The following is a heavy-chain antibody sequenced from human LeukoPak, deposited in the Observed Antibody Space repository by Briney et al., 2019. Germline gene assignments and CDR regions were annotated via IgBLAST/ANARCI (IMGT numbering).Heavy chain of an antibody. CDR3: ARALTPREYYYDSSGYYYFDY. J-gene: IGHJ4*02. CDR2: INHSGST. Sequence: SETLSLTCAVYGGSFSGYYWSWIRQPPGKGLEWIGEINHSGSTNYNPSLKSRVTISVDTSKNQFSLKLSSVTAADTAVYYCARALTPREYYYDSSGYYYFDYWGQGTLVTVSS. CDR1: GGSFSGYY. V-gene: IGHV4-34*01. D-gene: IGHD3-22*01.